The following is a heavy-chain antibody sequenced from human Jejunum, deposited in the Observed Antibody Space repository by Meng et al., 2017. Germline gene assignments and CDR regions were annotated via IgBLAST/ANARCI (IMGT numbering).Heavy chain of an antibody. J-gene: IGHJ4*02. V-gene: IGHV2-5*02. CDR1: GFSLSTSGLA. Sequence: QITLKESGPTRVKPTQTLTLTCTFSGFSLSTSGLAVGWIRQPPGKALEWLALIYWADDKRSSPSLKRRLTITTDTSKNQVVLTMTNMDPVDTATYYCAHGGLSSGWYYPEHWGQGILVTVSS. CDR2: IYWADDK. D-gene: IGHD6-19*01. CDR3: AHGGLSSGWYYPEH.